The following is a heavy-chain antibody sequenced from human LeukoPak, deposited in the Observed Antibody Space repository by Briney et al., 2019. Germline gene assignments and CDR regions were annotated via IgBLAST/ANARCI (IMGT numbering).Heavy chain of an antibody. CDR3: TTGITMVRGVIHLIDY. D-gene: IGHD3-10*01. V-gene: IGHV3-15*01. CDR1: GFTFSNAW. J-gene: IGHJ4*02. CDR2: IKSKTDGGTT. Sequence: GGSLRLSCAAPGFTFSNAWMSWVRQAPGKGLEWVGRIKSKTDGGTTDYAAPVKGRFTISRDDSKNTLYLQMNSLKTEDTAVYYCTTGITMVRGVIHLIDYWGQGTLVIVSS.